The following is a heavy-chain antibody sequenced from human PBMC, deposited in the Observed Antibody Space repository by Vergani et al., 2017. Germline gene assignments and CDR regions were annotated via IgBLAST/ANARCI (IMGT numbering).Heavy chain of an antibody. CDR2: MNPNSGNT. CDR1: GYTFTSYD. V-gene: IGHV1-8*01. Sequence: QVQLVQSGAEVKKPGASVKVSCKASGYTFTSYDINWVRQATGQGLEWMGWMNPNSGNTGYAQKFQGRVTMTRNNSISTAYMELSSLSSEDTAVYYCARVFPTTSYYYYYGMDVWGQGTTVTVSS. CDR3: ARVFPTTSYYYYYGMDV. J-gene: IGHJ6*02. D-gene: IGHD1-26*01.